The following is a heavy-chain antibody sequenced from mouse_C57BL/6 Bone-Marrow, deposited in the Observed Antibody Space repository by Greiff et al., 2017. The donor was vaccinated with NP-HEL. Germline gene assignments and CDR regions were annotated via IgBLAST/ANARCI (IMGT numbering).Heavy chain of an antibody. J-gene: IGHJ1*03. CDR3: ARISLYYGSSYWYFDV. CDR2: IYPGDGDT. Sequence: VQLQQSGPELVKPGASVKISCKASGYAFSSSWMNWVKQRPGKGLEWIGRIYPGDGDTNYNGKFKGKATLTADKSSSTAYMQLSSLTSEDSAVYFCARISLYYGSSYWYFDVWGTGTTVTVSS. D-gene: IGHD1-1*01. V-gene: IGHV1-82*01. CDR1: GYAFSSSW.